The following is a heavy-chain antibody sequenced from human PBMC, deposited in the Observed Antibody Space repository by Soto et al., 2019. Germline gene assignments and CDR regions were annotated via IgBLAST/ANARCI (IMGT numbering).Heavy chain of an antibody. CDR3: TRGAARPVYYYYYYGMDV. D-gene: IGHD6-6*01. CDR1: GFTFGDYA. CDR2: IRSKAYGGTT. V-gene: IGHV3-49*04. Sequence: PGGSLRLSCTASGFTFGDYAMSWVRQAPGKGLEWVGFIRSKAYGGTTEYAASVKGRFTISRDDSKSIAYLQMNSLKTEDTAVYYCTRGAARPVYYYYYYGMDVWGQGTTVPVSS. J-gene: IGHJ6*02.